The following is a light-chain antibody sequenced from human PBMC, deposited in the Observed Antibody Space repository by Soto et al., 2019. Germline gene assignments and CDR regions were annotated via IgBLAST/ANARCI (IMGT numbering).Light chain of an antibody. Sequence: DIQMTQSPSTLSASVGDRVTITCRASQSISSWLAWYQQKPGKAPKLLIYKASILESGVPSRFSGSGSGTEFTLTISSLQPDDLATYYCQQYNRFPTFGQGTKVEIK. J-gene: IGKJ1*01. CDR3: QQYNRFPT. CDR1: QSISSW. CDR2: KAS. V-gene: IGKV1-5*03.